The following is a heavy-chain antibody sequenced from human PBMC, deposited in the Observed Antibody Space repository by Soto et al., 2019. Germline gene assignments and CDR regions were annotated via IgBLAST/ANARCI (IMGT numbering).Heavy chain of an antibody. CDR3: ARAGGMTRGLTDGFAL. J-gene: IGHJ3*01. V-gene: IGHV4-31*03. CDR1: GGSINSGGYY. D-gene: IGHD3-10*01. CDR2: IYYSEST. Sequence: QVQLQESGPGLVKPSQTLSLTCTVSGGSINSGGYYWSWIRQHPGKGLEGIGYIYYSESTHYNPSLKSRVTISVDTSMNPFSLRLSSVTAADTAVYYCARAGGMTRGLTDGFALWGPGKMVTVSS.